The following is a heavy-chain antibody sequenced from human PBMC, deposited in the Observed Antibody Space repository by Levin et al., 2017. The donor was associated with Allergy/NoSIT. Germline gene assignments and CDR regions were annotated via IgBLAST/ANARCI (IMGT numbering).Heavy chain of an antibody. CDR1: GYTFTSYY. Sequence: ASVKVSCKASGYTFTSYYMHWVRQAPGQGLEWMGIINPSGGSTSYAQKFQGRVTRTRDTSTSTVYMELSSLRSEDTAVYYCARDRAIYSSGWYFDSWRQGTLVTVSS. V-gene: IGHV1-46*01. CDR2: INPSGGST. CDR3: ARDRAIYSSGWYFDS. D-gene: IGHD6-19*01. J-gene: IGHJ4*02.